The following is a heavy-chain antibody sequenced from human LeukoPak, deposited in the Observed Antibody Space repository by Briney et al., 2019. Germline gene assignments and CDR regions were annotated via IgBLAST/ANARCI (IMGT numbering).Heavy chain of an antibody. Sequence: GGSLRLSCAASGFTFSNAWMSWVRHAPGKGLEWVGRIKSKTDGGTTDYAAPVKGRFTISRDDSKNTLYLQMNSLKTEDTAVYYCTGRITMIRGVITNFDSWGQGTLVTVSS. CDR1: GFTFSNAW. D-gene: IGHD3-10*01. CDR2: IKSKTDGGTT. J-gene: IGHJ4*02. CDR3: TGRITMIRGVITNFDS. V-gene: IGHV3-15*01.